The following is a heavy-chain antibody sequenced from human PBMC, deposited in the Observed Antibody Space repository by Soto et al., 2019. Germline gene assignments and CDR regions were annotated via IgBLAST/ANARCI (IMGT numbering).Heavy chain of an antibody. CDR3: ARGYSTIWYRVDY. CDR2: IYYSGTT. CDR1: GGSIINYC. Sequence: SAPLSLTCTVSGGSIINYCWSWIRQRPGKGLEWIGYIYYSGTTYYNPSLKSRVTISEDTSKNQFSLKLTSVPAADTAVYYCARGYSTIWYRVDYWGQGTLVTAPQ. V-gene: IGHV4-59*01. D-gene: IGHD2-2*01. J-gene: IGHJ4*02.